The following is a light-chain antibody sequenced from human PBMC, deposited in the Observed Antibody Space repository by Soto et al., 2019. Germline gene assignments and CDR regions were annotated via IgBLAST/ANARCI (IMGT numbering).Light chain of an antibody. Sequence: ETVMTQSPATLSVSPGERATLSCRASQSVTSYLAWYQQKPGQAPRLLIYAASTRATGVPARFSGSGSGTEFTLTISSLQSEDFAVYYCQQYKNWPLTFGGGTKVEIK. CDR2: AAS. V-gene: IGKV3-15*01. CDR3: QQYKNWPLT. J-gene: IGKJ4*01. CDR1: QSVTSY.